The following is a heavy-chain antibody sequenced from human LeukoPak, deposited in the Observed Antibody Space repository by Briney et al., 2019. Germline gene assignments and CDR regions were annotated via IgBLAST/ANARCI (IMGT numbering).Heavy chain of an antibody. CDR2: IYTSGST. CDR3: ARAGSSGTLFDY. CDR1: GGSISSGSYY. J-gene: IGHJ4*02. D-gene: IGHD3-3*01. Sequence: PSQTLSLTCTVSGGSISSGSYYWSWIRQPAGKGLEWIGRIYTSGSTNYNPSLKSRVTISVDTSKNQFSLKLSSVTAADTAVYYCARAGSSGTLFDYWGQGTLVTVSS. V-gene: IGHV4-61*02.